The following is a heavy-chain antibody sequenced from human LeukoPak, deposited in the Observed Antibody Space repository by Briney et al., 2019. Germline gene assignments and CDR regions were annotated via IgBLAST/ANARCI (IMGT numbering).Heavy chain of an antibody. CDR1: GGSISSGDYY. Sequence: PSETLSLTCTVSGGSISSGDYYWSWIRQPPGKGLEWIGYIYYSGSTYYNPSLKSRVTISVDTSKNQFSLKLSSVTAADTAVYYCARHSGISAAGTPFDYWGQGTLDTVSS. V-gene: IGHV4-30-4*01. CDR2: IYYSGST. CDR3: ARHSGISAAGTPFDY. D-gene: IGHD6-13*01. J-gene: IGHJ4*02.